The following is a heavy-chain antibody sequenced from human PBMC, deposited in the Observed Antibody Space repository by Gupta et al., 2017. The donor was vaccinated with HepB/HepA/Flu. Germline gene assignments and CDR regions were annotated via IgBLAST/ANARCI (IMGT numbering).Heavy chain of an antibody. CDR2: VNPSGGST. Sequence: QVQLVQSGTEVTKPGASVKVSCQASGYTFTRYSMHWVRQAPGQGLEWMGIVNPSGGSTSYAQKFQGRVSMTRDTSTSAVYMELTSLRSEDTAVYFCARDGYSGSYGILDYWGQGTLVTVSS. CDR1: GYTFTRYS. J-gene: IGHJ4*02. CDR3: ARDGYSGSYGILDY. D-gene: IGHD1-26*01. V-gene: IGHV1-46*01.